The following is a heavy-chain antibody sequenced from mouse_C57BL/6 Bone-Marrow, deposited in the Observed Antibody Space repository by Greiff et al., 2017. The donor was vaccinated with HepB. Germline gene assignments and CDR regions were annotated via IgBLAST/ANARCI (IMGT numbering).Heavy chain of an antibody. CDR1: GFTFPDYY. D-gene: IGHD2-13*01. CDR2: IRNKANGYTT. V-gene: IGHV7-3*01. Sequence: EVMLVESGGGLVQPGGSLSLSCAASGFTFPDYYMSWVRQPPGKALEWLGFIRNKANGYTTEYSVSVKGRFTISRDNSQSILYLQMNALRAEDSATYYCARYRIYYGDPGTWGAMDYRGQGTSVTVSS. CDR3: ARYRIYYGDPGTWGAMDY. J-gene: IGHJ4*01.